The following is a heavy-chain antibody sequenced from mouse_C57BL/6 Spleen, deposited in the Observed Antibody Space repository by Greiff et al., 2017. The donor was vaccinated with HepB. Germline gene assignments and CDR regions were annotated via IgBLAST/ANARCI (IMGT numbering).Heavy chain of an antibody. CDR3: ARGERFAY. J-gene: IGHJ3*01. Sequence: QVQLQQSGAELVRPGTSVKVSCKASGYAFTNYLIEWVKQRPGQGLEWIGVINPGSGGTNYNEKFKGKATLTADKSSSTAYMQLSSLTSEDSAVYFGARGERFAYWGQGTLVTVSA. CDR2: INPGSGGT. CDR1: GYAFTNYL. V-gene: IGHV1-54*01.